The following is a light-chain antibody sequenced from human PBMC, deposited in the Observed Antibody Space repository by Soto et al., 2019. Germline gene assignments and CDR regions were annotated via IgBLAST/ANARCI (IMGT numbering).Light chain of an antibody. CDR3: CSYAGSLVV. J-gene: IGLJ2*01. CDR2: EGS. CDR1: SSDVGSYNL. Sequence: QSALTQPASVSGSPGQSITISCTGTSSDVGSYNLVSWYQQHPGKAPKLMIYEGSKRPSGVSNRFSCSKSGNTAILTIWWLQDEDEADYYCCSYAGSLVVFGGGTQLTVL. V-gene: IGLV2-23*01.